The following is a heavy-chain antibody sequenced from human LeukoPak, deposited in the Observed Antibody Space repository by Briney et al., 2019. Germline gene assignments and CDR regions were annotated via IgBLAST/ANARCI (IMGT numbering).Heavy chain of an antibody. J-gene: IGHJ3*02. V-gene: IGHV1-18*01. D-gene: IGHD3-22*01. CDR2: ISAYNGDT. CDR1: GYTFTSYG. Sequence: ASVKVSCKASGYTFTSYGISWVRQAPGQGLEWMGWISAYNGDTNYAQKLQGRVTMTTDTSPSTTYMELRSLRSDDPAVYYCARGGPAPHRITLIVVASSTDAFDIWGQGTMVTVSS. CDR3: ARGGPAPHRITLIVVASSTDAFDI.